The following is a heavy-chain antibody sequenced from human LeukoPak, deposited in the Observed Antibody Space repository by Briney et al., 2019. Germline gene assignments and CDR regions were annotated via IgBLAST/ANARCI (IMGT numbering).Heavy chain of an antibody. CDR1: GGSISSYY. CDR2: IYYSGST. Sequence: SETLSLTCTVSGGSISSYYWSWIRQPPGKGLEWIGYIYYSGSTNYNPSLKSRVTISVDTSKNQFSLKLSSVTAADTAVYYCARDSSWKAGFDYWGQGTLVTVSS. CDR3: ARDSSWKAGFDY. D-gene: IGHD6-13*01. J-gene: IGHJ4*02. V-gene: IGHV4-59*01.